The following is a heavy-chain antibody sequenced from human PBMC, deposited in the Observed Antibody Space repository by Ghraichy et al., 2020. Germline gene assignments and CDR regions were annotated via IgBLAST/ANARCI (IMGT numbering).Heavy chain of an antibody. CDR1: GFTFSTYS. CDR2: ISNSGNII. Sequence: GESLNISCAASGFTFSTYSMNWVRQAPGKGLEWVSYISNSGNIIYYADSVKGRFTISRDNAKNSLYLRMNSLRDEDTAVYYCAIRDKDAFDIWGQGTMVTVSS. J-gene: IGHJ3*02. V-gene: IGHV3-48*02. D-gene: IGHD2-15*01. CDR3: AIRDKDAFDI.